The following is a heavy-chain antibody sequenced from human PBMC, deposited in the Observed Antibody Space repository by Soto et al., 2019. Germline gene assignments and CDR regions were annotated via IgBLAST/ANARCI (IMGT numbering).Heavy chain of an antibody. CDR1: GGTFSPNP. CDR2: TSPIFGSG. D-gene: IGHD2-15*01. V-gene: IGHV1-69*06. CDR3: ARRQSGGFHRYFDS. Sequence: QVQLVQAGAEVQMPGSSVKVSCKSSGGTFSPNPISWVRQAPGQGLEWMGGTSPIFGSGSSSQTFHGRLTVTADKSTNTAYMELSNLTSGDTAVYYCARRQSGGFHRYFDSWGQGTLVTVSS. J-gene: IGHJ4*02.